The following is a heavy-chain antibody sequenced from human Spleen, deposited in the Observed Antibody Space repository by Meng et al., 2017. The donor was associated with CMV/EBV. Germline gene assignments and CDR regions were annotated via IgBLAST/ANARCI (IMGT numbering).Heavy chain of an antibody. D-gene: IGHD6-6*01. CDR3: ARGSGSSSRRDYYYYGMDV. J-gene: IGHJ6*02. V-gene: IGHV3-21*01. Sequence: GESLKISCAASGFTFSSCSMNWVRQAPGKGLEWVSSISSSSSYIYYADSVKGRFTISRDNAKNSLYLQMNSLRAEDTAVYYCARGSGSSSRRDYYYYGMDVWGQGTTVTVSS. CDR2: ISSSSSYI. CDR1: GFTFSSCS.